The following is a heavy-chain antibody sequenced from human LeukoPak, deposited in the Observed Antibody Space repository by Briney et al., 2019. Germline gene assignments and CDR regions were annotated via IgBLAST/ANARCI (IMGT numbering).Heavy chain of an antibody. CDR1: GFTVSSNY. CDR3: AKETSYTPWFDP. CDR2: IYSGGST. J-gene: IGHJ5*02. Sequence: GGSLRLSCAASGFTVSSNYMSWVRQAPGKGLEWVSVIYSGGSTYYADSVKGRFTISRDNSKNTLYLQMDSLRAEDTAVYYCAKETSYTPWFDPWGQGTLVTVSS. V-gene: IGHV3-53*01. D-gene: IGHD2-2*02.